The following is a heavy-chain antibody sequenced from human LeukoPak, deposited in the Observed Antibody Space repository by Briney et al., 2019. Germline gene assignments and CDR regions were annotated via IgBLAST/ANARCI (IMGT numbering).Heavy chain of an antibody. V-gene: IGHV3-30-3*01. CDR3: ASKIASGY. CDR2: IPSDGNIQ. D-gene: IGHD3-3*02. J-gene: IGHJ4*02. CDR1: GFTFSSHA. Sequence: GGSLRLSCAASGFTFSSHAMHWVRPAPGQGLEWVAVIPSDGNIQYYADSVQGRFTISRDDSKSTLYLQMDSLRAEDTAVYYCASKIASGYWGQGTLVTVSS.